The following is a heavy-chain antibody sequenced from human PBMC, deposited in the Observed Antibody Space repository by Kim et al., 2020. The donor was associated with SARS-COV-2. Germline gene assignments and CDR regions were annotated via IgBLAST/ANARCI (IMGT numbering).Heavy chain of an antibody. D-gene: IGHD2-15*01. V-gene: IGHV1-2*02. Sequence: NYERKLQGRVTMTRDTSISTAYMQLSSLRSNDTAVYYCARVKSEGTPTYQIWGQGALVTVSS. CDR3: ARVKSEGTPTYQI. J-gene: IGHJ4*02.